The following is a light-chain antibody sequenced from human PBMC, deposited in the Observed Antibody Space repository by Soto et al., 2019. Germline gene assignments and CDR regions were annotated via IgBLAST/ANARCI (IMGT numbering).Light chain of an antibody. CDR2: AAS. Sequence: DIPLTQSRSSLSASLAESTGIXSRASQSISGYLNWYQQKPGKAPKLLIYAASSLQSGVPSRFSGSGSGTDFTLTISSLQPEDFATYYCQQTSSTPTFGQGTKVDI. CDR3: QQTSSTPT. CDR1: QSISGY. J-gene: IGKJ1*01. V-gene: IGKV1-39*01.